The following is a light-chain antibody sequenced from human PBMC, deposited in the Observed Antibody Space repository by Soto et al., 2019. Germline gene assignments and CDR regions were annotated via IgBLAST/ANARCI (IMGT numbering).Light chain of an antibody. Sequence: SVTITCRASQSISSYLNWYQQKPGIAPNLLIYAASSLQSGVPSRFSGSGSGTDFTLTISSLQPEDVATYYCQQSYSTLFTFGPGTKVDIK. CDR2: AAS. V-gene: IGKV1-39*01. CDR1: QSISSY. J-gene: IGKJ3*01. CDR3: QQSYSTLFT.